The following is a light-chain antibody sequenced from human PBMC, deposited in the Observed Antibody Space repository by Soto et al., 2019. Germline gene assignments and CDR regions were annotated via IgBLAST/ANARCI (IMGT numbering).Light chain of an antibody. J-gene: IGLJ2*01. Sequence: QSALTQPASVSGSPGQSITISCTGTSSDVGGYNYVSWYQQHPGKAPKLIIYDVSNRPSGVSNRFSGSKSGNTASLTISGLQADDEAEYYCSSYTSSSTLVFGGGTKLTVL. CDR2: DVS. V-gene: IGLV2-14*03. CDR1: SSDVGGYNY. CDR3: SSYTSSSTLV.